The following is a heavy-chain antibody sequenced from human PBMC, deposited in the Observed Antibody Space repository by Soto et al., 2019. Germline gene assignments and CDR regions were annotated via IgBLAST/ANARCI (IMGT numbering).Heavy chain of an antibody. D-gene: IGHD6-19*01. CDR3: ARLYSSGWLPSYTDY. Sequence: ASVKVSCKASGYTFTRFGISWVRRAPGQGLEWMGWISTFNGATNYAQKFKDRITMTTDTPMGTAYMELRSLRSDDTAVYYCARLYSSGWLPSYTDYWGQGTLVTVSS. J-gene: IGHJ4*02. CDR1: GYTFTRFG. CDR2: ISTFNGAT. V-gene: IGHV1-18*01.